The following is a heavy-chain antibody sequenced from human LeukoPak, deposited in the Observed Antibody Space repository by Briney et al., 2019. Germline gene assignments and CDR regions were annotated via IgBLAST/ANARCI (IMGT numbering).Heavy chain of an antibody. J-gene: IGHJ5*02. V-gene: IGHV1-3*01. Sequence: ASVKDSCKTSGYTFTDYAMHWVRQAPGQRLEWMGWINAGNGNTKSSQKFQGRVTITRDTSASTAYMELSSLRSEDTAVYYCARGTMAPNWFDPWGQGTLVTVSS. D-gene: IGHD1-1*01. CDR1: GYTFTDYA. CDR3: ARGTMAPNWFDP. CDR2: INAGNGNT.